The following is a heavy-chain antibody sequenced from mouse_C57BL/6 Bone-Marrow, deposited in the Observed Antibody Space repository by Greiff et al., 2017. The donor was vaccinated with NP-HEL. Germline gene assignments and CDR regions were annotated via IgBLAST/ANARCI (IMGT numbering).Heavy chain of an antibody. CDR1: GFSLTSYG. J-gene: IGHJ4*01. V-gene: IGHV2-5*01. D-gene: IGHD1-1*01. CDR3: AKKIYYYDSSHGMDY. Sequence: QVQLKESGPGLVQPSQSLSITCTVSGFSLTSYGVHWVRQSPGKGLEWLGVIWRGGSTDYNAAVMSRLSITKDNSKSQVYFKMNSLLADDTAIYDCAKKIYYYDSSHGMDYWGQGTSVTVSA. CDR2: IWRGGST.